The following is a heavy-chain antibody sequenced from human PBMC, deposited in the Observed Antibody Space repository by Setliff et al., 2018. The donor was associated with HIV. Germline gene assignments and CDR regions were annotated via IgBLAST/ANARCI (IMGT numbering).Heavy chain of an antibody. J-gene: IGHJ1*01. V-gene: IGHV3-49*04. CDR2: MRSNANPETT. D-gene: IGHD3-9*01. CDR1: GFRIGDYA. CDR3: ARELDHDLLTGYYRY. Sequence: LRLPCSASGFRIGDYAITWVRQAPGKGLEWVGFMRSNANPETTEYAAAVKGRFTISRDDSKDIVYLQMNNLKVDDTAMYFCARELDHDLLTGYYRYWGQGSLVTVSS.